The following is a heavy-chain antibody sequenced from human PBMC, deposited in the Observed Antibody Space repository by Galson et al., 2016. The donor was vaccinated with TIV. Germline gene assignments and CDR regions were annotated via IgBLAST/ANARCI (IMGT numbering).Heavy chain of an antibody. CDR2: ISDGGKT. J-gene: IGHJ6*02. V-gene: IGHV3-66*02. CDR1: GLSVSINY. Sequence: LRLSCAASGLSVSINYMTWVRQVPGKGLEWVSLISDGGKTYYPDSVTGRFTISRDNSKNTLYLQMNSLRVEDTGVYYCARDRIVDATYYYYYYGMDVWGQGAAVTVSS. CDR3: ARDRIVDATYYYYYYGMDV. D-gene: IGHD1-26*01.